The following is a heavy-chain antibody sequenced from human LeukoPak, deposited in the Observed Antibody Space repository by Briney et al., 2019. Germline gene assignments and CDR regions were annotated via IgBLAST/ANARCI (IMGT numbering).Heavy chain of an antibody. CDR3: ARASKVYSYGSDY. D-gene: IGHD5-18*01. V-gene: IGHV1-46*01. CDR1: GYTFTSYY. CDR2: INPSGGST. Sequence: EPSVKVSCKASGYTFTSYYMHWVRQSAGQGLEWMGIINPSGGSTSYAQKFQGRVTMTRDTSTSTVYMELSSLRSEDTAVYYCARASKVYSYGSDYWGQGTLVTVSS. J-gene: IGHJ4*02.